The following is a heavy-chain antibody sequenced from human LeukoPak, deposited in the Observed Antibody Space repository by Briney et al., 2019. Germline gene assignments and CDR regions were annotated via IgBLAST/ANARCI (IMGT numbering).Heavy chain of an antibody. V-gene: IGHV1-69*01. CDR1: GGTFSSYA. CDR2: IIPIFGTA. D-gene: IGHD3-10*01. J-gene: IGHJ4*02. CDR3: ARGTYYYGSGSYYDY. Sequence: SVKVSCTASGGTFSSYAISWVRQAPGQGLEWMGGIIPIFGTANYAQTFQGRVTITADESTSSAYMELSSLRSEDTAVYYCARGTYYYGSGSYYDYWGQGTLVTASS.